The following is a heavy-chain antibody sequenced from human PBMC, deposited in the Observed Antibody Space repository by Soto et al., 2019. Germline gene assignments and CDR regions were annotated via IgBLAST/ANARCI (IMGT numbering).Heavy chain of an antibody. CDR3: ARRITIFGVVIIHNWFDP. Sequence: SETLSLTCAVYGGSFSGYYWSWIRQPPGKGLEWIGEINHSGSTNYNPSLKSRVTISVDTSKNQFSLKLSSVTAADTAVYYCARRITIFGVVIIHNWFDPWGQGTLITVSS. CDR2: INHSGST. CDR1: GGSFSGYY. J-gene: IGHJ5*02. V-gene: IGHV4-34*01. D-gene: IGHD3-3*01.